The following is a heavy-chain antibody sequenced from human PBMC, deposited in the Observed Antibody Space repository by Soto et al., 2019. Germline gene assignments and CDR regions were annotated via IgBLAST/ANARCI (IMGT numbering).Heavy chain of an antibody. J-gene: IGHJ4*02. Sequence: QLQLQESGPGLVKPSETLSLTCTVSGDSISITSYYWGWVRQPPGQGLEWIGSIHYSGSTHYNPSLQSRVTISGDASKKQVSLKLMSVPAADTAVYYCASTKDETLYFDYWGQGTLVTISS. V-gene: IGHV4-39*01. CDR2: IHYSGST. CDR1: GDSISITSYY. D-gene: IGHD2-15*01. CDR3: ASTKDETLYFDY.